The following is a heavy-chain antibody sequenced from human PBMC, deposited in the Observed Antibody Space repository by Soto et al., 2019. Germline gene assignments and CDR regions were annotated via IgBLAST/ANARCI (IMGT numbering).Heavy chain of an antibody. CDR2: VDPTDSFT. D-gene: IGHD6-13*01. Sequence: EVQLVQSGAEVKKPGEFLKISCKGSGYSFTNYWISWVRQLPGKGLEWMGRVDPTDSFTTYSPSFQGHVTISADKSISTVYLQWRSLKASDTATYYCARNEEIEGSGWYTLDYWGQGALVIVSS. J-gene: IGHJ4*02. V-gene: IGHV5-10-1*03. CDR3: ARNEEIEGSGWYTLDY. CDR1: GYSFTNYW.